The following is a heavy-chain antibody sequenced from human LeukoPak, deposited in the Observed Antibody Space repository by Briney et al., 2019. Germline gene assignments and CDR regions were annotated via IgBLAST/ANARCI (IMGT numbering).Heavy chain of an antibody. D-gene: IGHD3-22*01. Sequence: SETLSLTCTVSGGSISSGSYYWSWIRQPAGKGLEWIGRIYTSGSTNYNPSLKSRVTISVDTSRNQFSLKLNPVTAADTAVYFCARHYYDRSGSYSFDYWGQGALVTVSS. CDR2: IYTSGST. CDR3: ARHYYDRSGSYSFDY. CDR1: GGSISSGSYY. J-gene: IGHJ4*02. V-gene: IGHV4-61*02.